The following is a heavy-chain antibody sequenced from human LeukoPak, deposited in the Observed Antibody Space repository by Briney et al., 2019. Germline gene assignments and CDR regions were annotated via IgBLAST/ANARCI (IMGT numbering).Heavy chain of an antibody. Sequence: ASVKVSCKASGYTFTSYYMHWVRQAPGQGLEWMGIINPSGGSTSYAQKFQGRVTMARDTSTSTVYTELSSLRSEDTAVYYCARDGEEMAIDYWGQGTLVTVSS. V-gene: IGHV1-46*01. CDR3: ARDGEEMAIDY. J-gene: IGHJ4*02. CDR1: GYTFTSYY. D-gene: IGHD5-24*01. CDR2: INPSGGST.